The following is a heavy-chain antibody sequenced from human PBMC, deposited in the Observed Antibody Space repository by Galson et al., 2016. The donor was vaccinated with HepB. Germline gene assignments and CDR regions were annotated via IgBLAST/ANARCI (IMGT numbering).Heavy chain of an antibody. J-gene: IGHJ3*02. Sequence: SETLSLTCSVSGGSIEKYYWSWIRQPPGKGLEWIATIYYTGTTHYNSSLVSRVTISTDASRNQVSLTLGSVTTADTALYYCTRDIAESGSNPSEIWGPGIMVTVSS. CDR1: GGSIEKYY. CDR2: IYYTGTT. CDR3: TRDIAESGSNPSEI. V-gene: IGHV4-59*01. D-gene: IGHD5-12*01.